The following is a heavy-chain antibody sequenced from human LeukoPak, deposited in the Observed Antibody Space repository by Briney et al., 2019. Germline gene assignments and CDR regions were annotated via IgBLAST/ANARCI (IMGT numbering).Heavy chain of an antibody. CDR1: GGSISSSNW. CDR3: ARQRREYSYGLDYYYYMDV. V-gene: IGHV4-39*01. CDR2: IYYSGST. J-gene: IGHJ6*03. Sequence: SETLSLTCAVSGGSISSSNWWSWVRQPPGKGLEWIGSIYYSGSTYYNPSLKSRVTISVDTSKNQFSLKLSSVTAADTAVYYCARQRREYSYGLDYYYYMDVWGKGTTVTISS. D-gene: IGHD5-18*01.